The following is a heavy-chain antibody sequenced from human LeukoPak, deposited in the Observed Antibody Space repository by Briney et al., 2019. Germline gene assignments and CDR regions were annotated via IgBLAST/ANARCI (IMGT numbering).Heavy chain of an antibody. J-gene: IGHJ4*02. CDR2: IRYDGSNK. CDR1: GFTFSSYG. D-gene: IGHD2-2*01. CDR3: AKGRQLLSGGYYFDY. V-gene: IGHV3-30*02. Sequence: GGSLRLSCAASGFTFSSYGMHWVRQVPGKGLEWVAFIRYDGSNKYYADSVKGRFTISRDNSKNTLYLQMNSLRAEDTAVYYCAKGRQLLSGGYYFDYWGQGTLVTVSS.